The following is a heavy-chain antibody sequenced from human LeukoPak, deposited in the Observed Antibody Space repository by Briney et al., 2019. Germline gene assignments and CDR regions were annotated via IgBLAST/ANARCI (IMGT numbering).Heavy chain of an antibody. D-gene: IGHD5-18*01. Sequence: KISCKASGYTFTGYYMHWVRQAPGQGLEWMGGIIPIFGTANYAQKFQGRVTITTDESTSTAYMELSSLRSEDTAVYYCATKIYSYGHDYWGQGTLVTVSS. J-gene: IGHJ4*02. V-gene: IGHV1-69*05. CDR2: IIPIFGTA. CDR1: GYTFTGYY. CDR3: ATKIYSYGHDY.